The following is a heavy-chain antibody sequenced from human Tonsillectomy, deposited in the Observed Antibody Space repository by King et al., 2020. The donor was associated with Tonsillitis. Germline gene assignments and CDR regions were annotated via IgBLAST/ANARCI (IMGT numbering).Heavy chain of an antibody. J-gene: IGHJ5*02. CDR1: GFSLSTSGVG. CDR2: IYWDDDK. Sequence: ITLKESGPTLVKPTQTLTLTCTFSGFSLSTSGVGVGWIRQPPGEALECLALIYWDDDKRYSPSLKTRLTITKDTSKNQVVLTMTNMDPVDTATYYCANLAAPYSSSRGWFDPWGQGTLVTVSS. CDR3: ANLAAPYSSSRGWFDP. V-gene: IGHV2-5*02. D-gene: IGHD6-13*01.